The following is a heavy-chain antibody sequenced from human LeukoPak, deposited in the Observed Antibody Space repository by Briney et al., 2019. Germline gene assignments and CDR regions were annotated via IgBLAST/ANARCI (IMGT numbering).Heavy chain of an antibody. CDR2: INWNGGST. CDR3: ARGGYYDSSGYYLA. Sequence: GGSLRLSCAASGFTFDDYGMSWVRQAPGKGLEWVSGINWNGGSTGYADSVKGRFTISRDNAKNSLYLQMNSLRAEDTAVYYCARGGYYDSSGYYLAWGQGTMVTVSS. J-gene: IGHJ3*01. D-gene: IGHD3-22*01. V-gene: IGHV3-20*04. CDR1: GFTFDDYG.